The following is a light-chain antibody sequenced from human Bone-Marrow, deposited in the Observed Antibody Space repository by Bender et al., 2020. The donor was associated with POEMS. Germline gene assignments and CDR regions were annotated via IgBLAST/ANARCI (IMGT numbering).Light chain of an antibody. Sequence: QSALTQPPSASGSPGQSVTISCTGTSSDVGAYNYVSWFQQHPGQPPKLIIYEVFRRPSGVPNRFSGSKSGNTASLTVSGLQAEDEADYYCASYADTNKIFGTGTKIIVL. J-gene: IGLJ1*01. CDR1: SSDVGAYNY. V-gene: IGLV2-8*01. CDR3: ASYADTNKI. CDR2: EVF.